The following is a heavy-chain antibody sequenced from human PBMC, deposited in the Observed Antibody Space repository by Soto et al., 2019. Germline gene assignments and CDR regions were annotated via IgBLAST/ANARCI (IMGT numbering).Heavy chain of an antibody. D-gene: IGHD3-10*01. V-gene: IGHV5-51*01. CDR1: GYSFTAYW. J-gene: IGHJ4*02. CDR3: ARQDGFGLYYFDY. CDR2: IYPADSDI. Sequence: LGESLKISCQTSGYSFTAYWVAWVRQTPGRGLEWMGIIYPADSDIRYSPSFQGQVTISADRSISTVYLQWTSLKASDTAMYFCARQDGFGLYYFDYWGQGTPVTVSS.